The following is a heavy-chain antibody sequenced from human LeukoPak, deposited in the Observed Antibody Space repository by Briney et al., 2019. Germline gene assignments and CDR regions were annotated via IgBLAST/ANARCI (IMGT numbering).Heavy chain of an antibody. Sequence: ASVKVSCKASGYTFTDYYIHWVRQAPGQGLEWMGWINPDSGSTSYEQKFKGRVTMTRATSISTAYIELSRLTSDDTAVYYCARDHYYGSGSYYNWGQGTLVTVS. CDR2: INPDSGST. D-gene: IGHD3-10*01. V-gene: IGHV1-2*02. CDR3: ARDHYYGSGSYYN. CDR1: GYTFTDYY. J-gene: IGHJ4*02.